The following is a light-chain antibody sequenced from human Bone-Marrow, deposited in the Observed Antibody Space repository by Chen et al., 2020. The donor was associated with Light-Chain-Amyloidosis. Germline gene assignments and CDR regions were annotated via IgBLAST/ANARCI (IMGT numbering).Light chain of an antibody. J-gene: IGLJ3*02. CDR2: EDT. V-gene: IGLV2-23*01. CDR3: SSFAAGSTWV. Sequence: QSALTQPASVSGFPGQSITISCTGTNNDVGGHAFVSWYQRHPGKAPKFLIYEDTERASGVANRFSGEKSGKTASLTSSGLQAEDEAGYYCSSFAAGSTWVFGGGTSLTVL. CDR1: NNDVGGHAF.